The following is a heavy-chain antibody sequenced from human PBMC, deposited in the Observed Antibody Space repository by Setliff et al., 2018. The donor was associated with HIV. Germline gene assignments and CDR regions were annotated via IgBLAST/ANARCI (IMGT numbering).Heavy chain of an antibody. CDR1: GFTFGSYS. J-gene: IGHJ6*03. CDR3: VRDYGSGTNFFYSMDV. CDR2: ISSSSTFI. Sequence: GGSLRLSCAASGFTFGSYSMNWVRQAPGKGLEWISSISSSSTFIHYANSVSGRFTISRDSAKNSLYLQMNRLRAEDMAVYYCVRDYGSGTNFFYSMDVWGKGTTVTVSS. V-gene: IGHV3-21*01. D-gene: IGHD3-10*01.